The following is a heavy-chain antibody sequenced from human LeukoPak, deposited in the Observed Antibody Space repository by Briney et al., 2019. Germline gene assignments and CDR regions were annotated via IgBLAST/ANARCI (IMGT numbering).Heavy chain of an antibody. Sequence: ASVKVSCKASGGTFSSYAISWVRQAPGQGLEWMGGIIPIFGTANYAQKFQGRVTITADKSTSTAYMELSSLRSEDTAVYYCARDPNVVVVAATPRSSWFDPWGQGTLVTVSS. CDR1: GGTFSSYA. CDR3: ARDPNVVVVAATPRSSWFDP. J-gene: IGHJ5*02. D-gene: IGHD2-15*01. V-gene: IGHV1-69*06. CDR2: IIPIFGTA.